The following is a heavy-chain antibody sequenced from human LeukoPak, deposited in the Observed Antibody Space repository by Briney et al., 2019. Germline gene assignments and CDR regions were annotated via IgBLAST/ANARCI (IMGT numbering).Heavy chain of an antibody. CDR2: INPNGGYT. V-gene: IGHV1-46*01. CDR1: GYTFSNNW. J-gene: IGHJ2*01. Sequence: GASVKVSCKASGYTFSNNWMHWVRQAPGQGLEWVGIINPNGGYTAYAQKFQGRVTLTRDMSTTSVYMELTSLRAEDMALYYCAKESIAVVRGYFDLWGRGTLVTVSS. D-gene: IGHD6-6*01. CDR3: AKESIAVVRGYFDL.